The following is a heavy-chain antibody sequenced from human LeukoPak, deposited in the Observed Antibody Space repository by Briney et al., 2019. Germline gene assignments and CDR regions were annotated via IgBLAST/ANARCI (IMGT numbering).Heavy chain of an antibody. Sequence: GSLRLSCAASGFSFSSHAMTWVRQAPGKGLECVSRISGSGGRTYYADSVKGRFTISRDNSKNTLYIQMNRLRAEDTAVYYCAKANCGGECYYNMDVWGQGTTVIVSS. J-gene: IGHJ6*02. D-gene: IGHD2-21*01. CDR3: AKANCGGECYYNMDV. V-gene: IGHV3-23*01. CDR2: ISGSGGRT. CDR1: GFSFSSHA.